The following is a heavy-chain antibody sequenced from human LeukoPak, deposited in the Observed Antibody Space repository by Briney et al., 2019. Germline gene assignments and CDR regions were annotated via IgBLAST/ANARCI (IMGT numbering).Heavy chain of an antibody. D-gene: IGHD6-19*01. J-gene: IGHJ6*03. CDR1: GYTFTGYY. CDR3: ARGSSVAGTALGYYYYMDV. V-gene: IGHV1-2*02. CDR2: INPNSGGT. Sequence: ASVKVSCKASGYTFTGYYMHWVRQAPGQGLEWMGWINPNSGGTNYAQKFQGRVTMTRDTSISTAYMELSRLRSDDTAVYYCARGSSVAGTALGYYYYMDVWGKGTTVTVSS.